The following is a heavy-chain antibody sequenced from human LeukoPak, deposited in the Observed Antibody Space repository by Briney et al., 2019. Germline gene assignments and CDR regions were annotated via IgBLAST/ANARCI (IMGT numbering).Heavy chain of an antibody. CDR3: AKVCASGYDILTGYPKPEYYFDY. D-gene: IGHD3-9*01. V-gene: IGHV3-9*01. CDR1: GFTFDDYA. CDR2: ISWNSGSI. Sequence: GGSLRLSCAASGFTFDDYAMHSVRQAPGKSLEWVSGISWNSGSIGYADSVKGRFTISRDNAKNTLYLQMNSLRAEDTAVYYCAKVCASGYDILTGYPKPEYYFDYWGQGTLVTVSS. J-gene: IGHJ4*02.